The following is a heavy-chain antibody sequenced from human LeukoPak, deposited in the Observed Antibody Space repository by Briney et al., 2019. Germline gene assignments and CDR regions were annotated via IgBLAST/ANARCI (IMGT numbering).Heavy chain of an antibody. CDR1: GFTFSGSP. D-gene: IGHD4-17*01. J-gene: IGHJ4*02. Sequence: PGGSLRLSCAASGFTFSGSPMHWVRQASGKGLEWVGRIRSKPNSYATAYAASVKGRFTISRDDSKNTAYLQMNSLRAEDTAVYYCARAVLGDYGVSFDYWGQGTLVTVSS. CDR3: ARAVLGDYGVSFDY. V-gene: IGHV3-73*01. CDR2: IRSKPNSYAT.